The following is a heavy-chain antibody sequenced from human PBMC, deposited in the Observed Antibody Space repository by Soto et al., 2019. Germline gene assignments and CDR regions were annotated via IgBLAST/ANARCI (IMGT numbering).Heavy chain of an antibody. Sequence: SETLSLTCTFSVDSISSGDFYCSWIRQPPWKGLEWIGYIYYSGLTYYNPSLKSRLSISLGTSKNQFFLNLNSVTAADTAVYFCARDRANGAPFEFWGQGALVNVS. CDR2: IYYSGLT. J-gene: IGHJ4*02. CDR1: VDSISSGDFY. D-gene: IGHD2-8*01. V-gene: IGHV4-31*03. CDR3: ARDRANGAPFEF.